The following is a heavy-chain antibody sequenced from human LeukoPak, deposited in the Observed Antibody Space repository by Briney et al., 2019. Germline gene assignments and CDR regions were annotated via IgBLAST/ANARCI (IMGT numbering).Heavy chain of an antibody. V-gene: IGHV4-59*12. Sequence: SETLSLTCTVSGGSISSNYWSWIRQPPGKGLEWIGYIYYSGSTNYNPSLRSRVTISLDTSKNQFSLKLSSVTAADTAVYYCAREGYGRWNDGRGYYYYMDVWGKGTTVTVSS. CDR3: AREGYGRWNDGRGYYYYMDV. CDR1: GGSISSNY. CDR2: IYYSGST. J-gene: IGHJ6*03. D-gene: IGHD1-1*01.